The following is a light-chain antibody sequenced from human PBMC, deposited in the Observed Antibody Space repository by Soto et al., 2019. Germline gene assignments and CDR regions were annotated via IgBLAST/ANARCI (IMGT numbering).Light chain of an antibody. Sequence: LTQPPSVSGSPGQSVTISCTGTSSDVGSYNRVSWYQQSPGTAPKLMIYEVSNRPSGVPDRFSGSKSGNTASLTISGLQAEDEADYYCSSYTSSSTYVFGTGTKVTVL. V-gene: IGLV2-18*02. CDR3: SSYTSSSTYV. J-gene: IGLJ1*01. CDR2: EVS. CDR1: SSDVGSYNR.